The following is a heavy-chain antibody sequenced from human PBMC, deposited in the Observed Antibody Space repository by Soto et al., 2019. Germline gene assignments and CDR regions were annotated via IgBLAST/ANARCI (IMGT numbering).Heavy chain of an antibody. D-gene: IGHD2-15*01. V-gene: IGHV1-2*04. CDR3: ARDVGGRIMGDCSGGSCDTAFDL. CDR1: GYTFTGYY. CDR2: INPNSGGT. Sequence: QVQLVQSGAEVKKPGASVKVSCKASGYTFTGYYMHWVRQAPGQGLEWMGWINPNSGGTNYAQKFQGWVTMTRDTSISTAYMGLSRLRSDDTAVYYFARDVGGRIMGDCSGGSCDTAFDLLGQGTMVTVAS. J-gene: IGHJ3*01.